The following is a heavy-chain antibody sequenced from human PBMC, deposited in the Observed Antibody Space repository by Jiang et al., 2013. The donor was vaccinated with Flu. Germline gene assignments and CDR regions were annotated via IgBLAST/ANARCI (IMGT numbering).Heavy chain of an antibody. Sequence: VQLVESGGGVVQPGRSLRLSCAASGFTLSVSAMNWVRQAPGKGLQWLAFQSYDGDHKFHADFLNGRFAISRDTSKNVLYLQMNSLRVEDTAVYYCAKDRGEYYTAWSLDYWGQGDLVTVSS. CDR3: AKDRGEYYTAWSLDY. CDR1: GFTLSVSA. J-gene: IGHJ4*02. V-gene: IGHV3-30*09. D-gene: IGHD3-3*01. CDR2: QSYDGDHK.